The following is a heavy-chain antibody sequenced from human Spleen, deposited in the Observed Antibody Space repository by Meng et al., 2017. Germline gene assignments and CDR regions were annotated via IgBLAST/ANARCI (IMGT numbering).Heavy chain of an antibody. CDR3: ARDRHTVTDLVGATPPAGDY. V-gene: IGHV3-48*03. Sequence: GESLKISCAASGFTFSSYEMNWVRQAPGKGLEWVSYISSSGSTIYYADSVKGRFTISRDNAKNSLYLQMNSLRAEDTAVYYCARDRHTVTDLVGATPPAGDYWGQGTLVTVSS. D-gene: IGHD1-26*01. J-gene: IGHJ4*02. CDR2: ISSSGSTI. CDR1: GFTFSSYE.